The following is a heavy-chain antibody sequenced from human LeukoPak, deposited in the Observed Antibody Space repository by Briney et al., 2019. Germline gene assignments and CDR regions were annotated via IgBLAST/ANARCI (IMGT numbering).Heavy chain of an antibody. Sequence: SETLSLTCTVYGGSISSYYWSWIRQPPGKGLEWIGYIYYSGSTNYNPSLKSRVTISVDTSKNQFSLKLSSVTAADTAVYYCARVYYDFWSGYYTYYMDVWGKGTTVTVSS. CDR2: IYYSGST. V-gene: IGHV4-59*01. CDR3: ARVYYDFWSGYYTYYMDV. J-gene: IGHJ6*03. D-gene: IGHD3-3*01. CDR1: GGSISSYY.